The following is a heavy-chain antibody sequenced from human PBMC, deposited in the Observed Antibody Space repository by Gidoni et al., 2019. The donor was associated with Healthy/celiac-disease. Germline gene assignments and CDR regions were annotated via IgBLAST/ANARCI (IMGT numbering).Heavy chain of an antibody. V-gene: IGHV1-69*01. CDR2: IIPIFGTA. J-gene: IGHJ4*02. CDR1: GGPFSSYA. CDR3: ARDPAGYYYDSGYFDY. D-gene: IGHD3-22*01. Sequence: QVQLVQSGAEVKKPGSSVKVSCKASGGPFSSYAISWVRQAPGQGLEWMGGIIPIFGTANYAQKFQGRVTITADESTSTAYMELSSLRSEDTAVYYCARDPAGYYYDSGYFDYWGQGTLVTVSS.